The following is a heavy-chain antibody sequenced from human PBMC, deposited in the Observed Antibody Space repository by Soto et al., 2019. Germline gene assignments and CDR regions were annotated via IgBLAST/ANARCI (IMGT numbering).Heavy chain of an antibody. J-gene: IGHJ4*02. Sequence: QVRLVQSGAEVKKPGASVKVSCKASGYTFTTYGISWVRQAPGQGLEWMGWISVYNGNTNYAQKLQGRVTMTTDTSTSTADMELRGLRSDDTAVYYCAREYCGGGRCYLPDYWGQGTLVTVSS. CDR3: AREYCGGGRCYLPDY. V-gene: IGHV1-18*01. D-gene: IGHD2-15*01. CDR2: ISVYNGNT. CDR1: GYTFTTYG.